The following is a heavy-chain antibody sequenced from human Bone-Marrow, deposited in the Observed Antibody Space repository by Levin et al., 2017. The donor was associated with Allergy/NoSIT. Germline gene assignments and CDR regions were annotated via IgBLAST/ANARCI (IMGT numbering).Heavy chain of an antibody. CDR3: ARDPGGDFDS. J-gene: IGHJ4*02. D-gene: IGHD3-16*01. CDR1: GSSFTSYW. CDR2: VHPGDSDT. V-gene: IGHV5-51*01. Sequence: GGSLRLSCRASGSSFTSYWIGWVRQMPGKGLEWMGIVHPGDSDTRYSPSFQGQVTISADRSINTAYLQWNSLKASDTAMYYCARDPGGDFDSWGPGTLVTVSS.